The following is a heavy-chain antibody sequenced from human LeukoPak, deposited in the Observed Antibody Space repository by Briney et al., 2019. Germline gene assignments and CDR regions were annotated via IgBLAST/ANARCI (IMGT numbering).Heavy chain of an antibody. CDR2: IYWNGGST. CDR1: GFTFDDYG. CDR3: AREPRLEWLSSTGYFDY. Sequence: GGALRLSCAASGFTFDDYGMSWVRQAPGKGLEGVSGIYWNGGSTGYADPVKGRFTISRDNAKNSLYLQMNSLRAEDTALYYCAREPRLEWLSSTGYFDYWGQGTLVTVSS. V-gene: IGHV3-20*04. J-gene: IGHJ4*02. D-gene: IGHD3-3*01.